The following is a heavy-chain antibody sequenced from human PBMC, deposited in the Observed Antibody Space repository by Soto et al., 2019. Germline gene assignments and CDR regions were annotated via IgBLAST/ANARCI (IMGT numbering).Heavy chain of an antibody. D-gene: IGHD1-20*01. CDR2: IHYSGST. V-gene: IGHV4-39*07. CDR1: GDSISSNTYS. Sequence: SETLSLTCTVSGDSISSNTYSWGWIRQPPGKGLEYIGTIHYSGSTYYNPSLKSRVTISVDTSKNQFSLKLTSVTAADTAVYYCARSGYNWNDIRFDSWGQGTLVTVSS. J-gene: IGHJ4*02. CDR3: ARSGYNWNDIRFDS.